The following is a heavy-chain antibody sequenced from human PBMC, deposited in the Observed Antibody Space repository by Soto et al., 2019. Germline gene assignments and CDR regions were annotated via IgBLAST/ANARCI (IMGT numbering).Heavy chain of an antibody. CDR1: GGTFSSYA. Sequence: QVQLVQSGAEVKKPGSSVKVSCKASGGTFSSYAISWVRQAPGQGLEWMGGIIPIFGTANYAQKFQGRVTITADESTSTACMALSSLTSEYPAVYYCANHFWSRLARAYHDGMHVWCQGATVTVSS. J-gene: IGHJ6*02. V-gene: IGHV1-69*12. CDR2: IIPIFGTA. D-gene: IGHD3-3*02. CDR3: ANHFWSRLARAYHDGMHV.